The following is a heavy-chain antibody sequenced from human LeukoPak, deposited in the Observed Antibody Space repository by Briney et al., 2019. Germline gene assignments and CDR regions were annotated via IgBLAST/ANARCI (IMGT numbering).Heavy chain of an antibody. Sequence: PEGSLRLSCAASGFTFSSYAMSWVRQAPGKGLEWVSSISGSGGSTYYADSVKGRFTISRDNSKKTLYLQMNSLRAEDTAVYYCAKAYYYDSSGLRTLDNWGQGTLVTVSS. V-gene: IGHV3-23*01. CDR3: AKAYYYDSSGLRTLDN. CDR1: GFTFSSYA. D-gene: IGHD3-22*01. CDR2: ISGSGGST. J-gene: IGHJ4*02.